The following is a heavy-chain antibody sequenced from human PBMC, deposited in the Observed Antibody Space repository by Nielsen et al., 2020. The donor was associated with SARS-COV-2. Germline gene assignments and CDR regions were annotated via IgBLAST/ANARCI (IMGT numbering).Heavy chain of an antibody. Sequence: SKTLSLTCAVSGGSISSSNWWSWIRQPPGKGLEWIGSIYYSGSTYYNPSLKSRVTISVDTSKNQFSLKLSSVTAADTAVYYCASHSYGYKDAFDIWGQGTMVTVSS. V-gene: IGHV4-39*01. CDR1: GGSISSSNW. J-gene: IGHJ3*02. CDR3: ASHSYGYKDAFDI. D-gene: IGHD5-18*01. CDR2: IYYSGST.